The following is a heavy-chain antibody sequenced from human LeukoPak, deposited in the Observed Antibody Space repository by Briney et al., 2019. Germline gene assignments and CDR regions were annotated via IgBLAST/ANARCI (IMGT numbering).Heavy chain of an antibody. Sequence: SETLSLTCTVSGGSISSYHWSWVRQPPGKGLEWIGYILTSGTTNYNPSLKSRLTISVDTSKNQFTLRLSSVTAADTAVYYCARLRVSGSYLYYFDCWGQGTLVTVSS. CDR2: ILTSGTT. J-gene: IGHJ4*02. D-gene: IGHD1-26*01. V-gene: IGHV4-4*09. CDR3: ARLRVSGSYLYYFDC. CDR1: GGSISSYH.